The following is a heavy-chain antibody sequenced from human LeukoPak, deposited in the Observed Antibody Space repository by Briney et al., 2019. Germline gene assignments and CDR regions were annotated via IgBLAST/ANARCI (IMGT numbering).Heavy chain of an antibody. D-gene: IGHD3-10*01. CDR3: ARDGYYYGSGRFQAR. Sequence: GASVKVSCKASGYTFTSYGISWVRQAPGQGLEWMGWISACNGNTNYAQKLQGRVTMTTDTSTSTAYMELRSLRSDDTAVYYCARDGYYYGSGRFQARWGQGTLVTVSS. CDR2: ISACNGNT. J-gene: IGHJ4*02. CDR1: GYTFTSYG. V-gene: IGHV1-18*01.